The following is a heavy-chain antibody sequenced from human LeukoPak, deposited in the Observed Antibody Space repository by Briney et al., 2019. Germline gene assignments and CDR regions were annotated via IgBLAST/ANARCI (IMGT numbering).Heavy chain of an antibody. J-gene: IGHJ5*02. V-gene: IGHV3-7*01. CDR2: IKQDGSEK. CDR3: VRGAAWYSYGPIWFDP. CDR1: GFTFSSYW. D-gene: IGHD5-18*01. Sequence: PGGSLRLSCAASGFTFSSYWMSWVRQAPGKGLEWVANIKQDGSEKYYVDSVKGRFTISRDNAKNSLYLQMNSLRAEDTAVYYCVRGAAWYSYGPIWFDPWGQGTLVTVSS.